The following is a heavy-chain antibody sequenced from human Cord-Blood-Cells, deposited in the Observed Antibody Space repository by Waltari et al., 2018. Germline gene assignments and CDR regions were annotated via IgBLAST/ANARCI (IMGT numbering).Heavy chain of an antibody. V-gene: IGHV4-4*02. Sequence: QVQLQESGPGLVKPSGTLSLTCAVSGGSISSSNWWSWVRHPPGKGLEWIGEIYHSGSTNYNPSLKSRVTISVDKSKNQFSLKLSSVTAADTAVYYCARDAFLGSSWYEGAFDIWGQGTMVTVSS. CDR2: IYHSGST. CDR1: GGSISSSNW. D-gene: IGHD6-13*01. J-gene: IGHJ3*02. CDR3: ARDAFLGSSWYEGAFDI.